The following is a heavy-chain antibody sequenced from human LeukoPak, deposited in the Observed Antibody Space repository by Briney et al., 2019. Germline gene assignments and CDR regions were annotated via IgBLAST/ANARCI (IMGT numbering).Heavy chain of an antibody. CDR1: GFTFSSYA. J-gene: IGHJ4*02. D-gene: IGHD4-17*01. CDR3: ARDTRQTSVTNFDA. V-gene: IGHV3-21*06. Sequence: GGSLRLSCATSGFTFSSYAMDWVRQAPGKGLEWVSSISSGGNYKYYGDSVWGRFTISRDDAKNSLYLEMNSLRAEDTAVYYCARDTRQTSVTNFDAWGQGTLVIVS. CDR2: ISSGGNYK.